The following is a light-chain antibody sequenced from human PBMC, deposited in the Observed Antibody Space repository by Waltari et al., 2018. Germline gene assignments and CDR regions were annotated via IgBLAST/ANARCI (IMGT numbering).Light chain of an antibody. Sequence: DIQMTQSPSTLSASVGDRVTITCRASQSISSWLAWYQQKPGKAPKLLIYKASSLESGVQSRFSGSGSGTEFTLTISSLQPDDFATYYCHKYTSAPLFGGGTKVEI. CDR2: KAS. V-gene: IGKV1-5*03. CDR3: HKYTSAPL. CDR1: QSISSW. J-gene: IGKJ4*01.